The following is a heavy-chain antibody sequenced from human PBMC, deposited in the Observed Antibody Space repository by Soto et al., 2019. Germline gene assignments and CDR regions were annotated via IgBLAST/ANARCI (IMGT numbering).Heavy chain of an antibody. CDR2: IYYSGST. Sequence: SETLSLTCTVSGGSISSGGYYWSWIRQHPGKGLEWIGYIYYSGSTYYNPSLKSRVTISVDTSKNQFSLKLSSVTAADTAVYYCARGFAIFGGPNWFDPWGQGTLVPVSS. D-gene: IGHD3-3*01. CDR1: GGSISSGGYY. J-gene: IGHJ5*02. V-gene: IGHV4-31*03. CDR3: ARGFAIFGGPNWFDP.